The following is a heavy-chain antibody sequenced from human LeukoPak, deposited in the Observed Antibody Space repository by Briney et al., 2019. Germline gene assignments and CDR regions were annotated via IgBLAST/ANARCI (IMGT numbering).Heavy chain of an antibody. CDR3: ARDRGIQLWLFDY. D-gene: IGHD5-18*01. V-gene: IGHV1-46*01. CDR1: GHTFTIYY. Sequence: ASVTVACKASGHTFTIYYMHWVRQAPGQGLEWKGIINPSGSSTSYAQKFQGRVTMTRDTSTSTVYMELSSLRSEDTAVYYCARDRGIQLWLFDYWGQGTLVTVSS. CDR2: INPSGSST. J-gene: IGHJ4*02.